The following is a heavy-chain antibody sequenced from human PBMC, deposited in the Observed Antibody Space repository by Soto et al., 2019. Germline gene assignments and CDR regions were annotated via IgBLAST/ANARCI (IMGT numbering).Heavy chain of an antibody. CDR1: GGTFGTYG. J-gene: IGHJ6*02. Sequence: QVQLVQSGAEVKKPGSSVKVSCKAPGGTFGTYGISWVRQAPGQGLECMGRIIPILGTANYAQMFQGRVTISADESTSTVYMELSSLRSEDTAVYYCARDVSNYPGRYGMDVWGQGTTVTVSS. CDR3: ARDVSNYPGRYGMDV. V-gene: IGHV1-69*11. D-gene: IGHD3-10*01. CDR2: IIPILGTA.